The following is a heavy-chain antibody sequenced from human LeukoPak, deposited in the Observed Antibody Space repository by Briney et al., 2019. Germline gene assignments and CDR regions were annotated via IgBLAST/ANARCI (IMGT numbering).Heavy chain of an antibody. CDR3: VRQKGPRDITSLALMDV. D-gene: IGHD2-15*01. V-gene: IGHV4-39*01. CDR1: GGSISRSNYY. J-gene: IGHJ6*02. CDR2: IYYIGST. Sequence: SETLSLTCTVSGGSISRSNYYWGWIRQPPGKGLEWIGSIYYIGSTYYNPSLRSRVTISVDTTKNQFSLKLNSVTAADTAVYFCVRQKGPRDITSLALMDVWGLGTTVTVSS.